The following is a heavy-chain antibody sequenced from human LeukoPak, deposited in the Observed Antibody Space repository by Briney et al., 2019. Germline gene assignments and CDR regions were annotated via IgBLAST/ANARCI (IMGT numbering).Heavy chain of an antibody. J-gene: IGHJ4*02. Sequence: PSETLSLTCTVSGGSISTYYWSWIRQPPGKGLEWIGYIYYRGSTNYNPSLKSRVTISVDTSKNQFSLKLSSMTAADTAVYYCARDRGQGTIGLWGQGTLVTVSS. V-gene: IGHV4-59*01. CDR1: GGSISTYY. CDR3: ARDRGQGTIGL. CDR2: IYYRGST. D-gene: IGHD3-10*01.